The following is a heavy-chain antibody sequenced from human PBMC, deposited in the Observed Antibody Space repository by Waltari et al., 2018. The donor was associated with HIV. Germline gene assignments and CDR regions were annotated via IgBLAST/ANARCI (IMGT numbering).Heavy chain of an antibody. J-gene: IGHJ2*01. Sequence: TFSSFDMHWVRQAPGRGLEWVSFITGDGSSTFYADSVKGRFSISRDNSRNTLYLQMNRLRDDDTAVYYCAKDGGTYTGYFDVWGRGTLVTVSS. V-gene: IGHV3-23*01. CDR2: ITGDGSST. D-gene: IGHD1-26*01. CDR1: TFSSFD. CDR3: AKDGGTYTGYFDV.